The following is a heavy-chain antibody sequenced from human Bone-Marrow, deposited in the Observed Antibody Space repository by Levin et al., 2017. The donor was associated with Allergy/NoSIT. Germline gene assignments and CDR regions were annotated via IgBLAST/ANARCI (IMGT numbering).Heavy chain of an antibody. CDR3: AKGHCSGGSCWTPDY. CDR2: ISWNSGTI. CDR1: GFTFDNYA. J-gene: IGHJ4*02. Sequence: PGGSLRLSCAASGFTFDNYAMHWVRQAPGKGLEWVSGISWNSGTIGYADSVKGRFTISRDNAKNSLYLQMNSLRAEDTALYYCAKGHCSGGSCWTPDYWGQGTLVTVSS. D-gene: IGHD2-15*01. V-gene: IGHV3-9*01.